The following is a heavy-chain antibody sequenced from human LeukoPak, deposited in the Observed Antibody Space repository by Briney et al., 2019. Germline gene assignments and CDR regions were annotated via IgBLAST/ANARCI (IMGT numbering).Heavy chain of an antibody. V-gene: IGHV3-7*03. J-gene: IGHJ4*02. D-gene: IGHD3-9*01. Sequence: GGSLRLSCAASGFTFSSYWMSWVRQAPGKGLEWVANIKQDGSEKYYVDSVKGRFTISRDNAKNSLYLQMNSLRAEDTALYYCAKAYDILTGYYTPHFDYWGQGTLVTVSS. CDR2: IKQDGSEK. CDR3: AKAYDILTGYYTPHFDY. CDR1: GFTFSSYW.